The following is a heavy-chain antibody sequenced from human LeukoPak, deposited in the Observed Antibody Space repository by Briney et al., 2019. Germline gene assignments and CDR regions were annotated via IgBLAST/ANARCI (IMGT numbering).Heavy chain of an antibody. CDR1: GFNLSRYW. J-gene: IGHJ4*02. Sequence: PGGSLRLSCAASGFNLSRYWMSWVRQAPGKGVEGFSSITIRSTYIYYAVSVQCRFTISRDNANNSLYLQMNSLRAEDTAVYYCATDGDDWQLLSDDGGQGTLVTVPS. CDR3: ATDGDDWQLLSDD. CDR2: ITIRSTYI. V-gene: IGHV3-21*01. D-gene: IGHD2/OR15-2a*01.